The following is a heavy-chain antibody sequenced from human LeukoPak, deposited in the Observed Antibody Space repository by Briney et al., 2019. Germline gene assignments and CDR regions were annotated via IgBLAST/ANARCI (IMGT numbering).Heavy chain of an antibody. D-gene: IGHD6-19*01. CDR3: ATHPEAPKAGPQRRHAFDI. Sequence: GESLKISCKGSGYSFTSYWIGWVRQMPGKGLEWMGIIYPGDSDTRYSPSFQGQVTISADKSISTAYLQWSSLKASDTAMYYCATHPEAPKAGPQRRHAFDIWGQGTMVTVSS. V-gene: IGHV5-51*01. CDR1: GYSFTSYW. CDR2: IYPGDSDT. J-gene: IGHJ3*02.